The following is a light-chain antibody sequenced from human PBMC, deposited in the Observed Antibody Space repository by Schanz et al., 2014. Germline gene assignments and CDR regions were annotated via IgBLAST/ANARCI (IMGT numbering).Light chain of an antibody. V-gene: IGLV2-14*02. Sequence: QSALTQPASMSGSPGQSITISCTGTSSDVGRDNFVSWYQQHPGKAPTLLIFEVNKRPSGVSNRFSGSKSGNTASLAISGLQSEDEADYHCAAWDDSLHGWVFGGGTKVTVL. CDR1: SSDVGRDNF. J-gene: IGLJ3*02. CDR2: EVN. CDR3: AAWDDSLHGWV.